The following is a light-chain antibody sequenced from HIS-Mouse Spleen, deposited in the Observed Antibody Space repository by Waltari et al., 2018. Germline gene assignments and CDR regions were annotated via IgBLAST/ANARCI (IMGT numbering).Light chain of an antibody. J-gene: IGLJ1*01. CDR3: QVWDSSSDHYV. V-gene: IGLV3-21*03. Sequence: SYVLTQPPSVSVAPGKTARITCGGNNIGSKSVHWYQQQPGQAPGVVVYDDTDRPSGIPERFSGSNSGNTATLTISRVEAGDEADYYCQVWDSSSDHYVFGTGTKVTVL. CDR1: NIGSKS. CDR2: DDT.